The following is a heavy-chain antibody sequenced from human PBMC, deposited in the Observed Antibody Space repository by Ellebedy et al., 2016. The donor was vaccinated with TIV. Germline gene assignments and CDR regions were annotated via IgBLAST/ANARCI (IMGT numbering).Heavy chain of an antibody. D-gene: IGHD6-19*01. V-gene: IGHV1-69*06. CDR1: GGTFSSYA. CDR2: IIPIFGTA. CDR3: ARRSSGWYRSTDAGIGYFDY. Sequence: SVKVSXXASGGTFSSYAISWVRQAPGQGLEWMGGIIPIFGTANYAQKFQGRVTITADKSTSTAYMELSSLRSEDTAVYYCARRSSGWYRSTDAGIGYFDYWGQGTLVTVSS. J-gene: IGHJ4*02.